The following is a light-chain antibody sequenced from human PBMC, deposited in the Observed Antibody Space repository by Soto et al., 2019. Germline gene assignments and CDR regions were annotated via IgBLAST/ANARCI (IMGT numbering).Light chain of an antibody. V-gene: IGKV3-15*01. Sequence: EIVMTQSPANLSVSPGERATLSCRASQSISSNLAWYQQKPGQGPRLLIYGASTRATGIPARFSGSGSGTEFTLTISSLQSEDFAVYYCQLYNKWPPYTFGQWTKLEIK. J-gene: IGKJ2*01. CDR3: QLYNKWPPYT. CDR1: QSISSN. CDR2: GAS.